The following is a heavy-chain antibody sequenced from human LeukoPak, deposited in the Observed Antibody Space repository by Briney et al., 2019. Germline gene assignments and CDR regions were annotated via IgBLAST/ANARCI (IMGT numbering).Heavy chain of an antibody. J-gene: IGHJ4*02. D-gene: IGHD1-14*01. V-gene: IGHV3-9*01. CDR1: GFTFSSYA. Sequence: GGSLRLSCAASGFTFSSYAMHWVRQAPGKGLEWVSGISWNSGTIGYADSVKGRFTISRDNAKNSLYLQMNSLRTDDTALYYCARVGGTTDFDYWGQGTLVTVSS. CDR3: ARVGGTTDFDY. CDR2: ISWNSGTI.